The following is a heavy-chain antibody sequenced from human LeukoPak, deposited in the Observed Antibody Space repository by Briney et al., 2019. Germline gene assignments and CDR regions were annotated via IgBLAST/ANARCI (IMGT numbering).Heavy chain of an antibody. Sequence: ASVKVSCKASGYTFNSYGISWVRQAPGKGLEWMGGFDPEDGETIYAQKFQGRVTMTEDTSTDTAYMELSSLRSEDTAVYYCATGPGVTAIRGALDYWGQGTLVTVSS. D-gene: IGHD2-21*02. CDR2: FDPEDGET. CDR3: ATGPGVTAIRGALDY. J-gene: IGHJ4*02. V-gene: IGHV1-24*01. CDR1: GYTFNSYG.